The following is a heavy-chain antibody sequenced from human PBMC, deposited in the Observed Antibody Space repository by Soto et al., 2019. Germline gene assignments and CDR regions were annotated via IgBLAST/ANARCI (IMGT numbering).Heavy chain of an antibody. CDR2: INPSGGST. D-gene: IGHD2-21*02. V-gene: IGHV1-46*01. CDR1: GYTFTSYY. J-gene: IGHJ6*02. Sequence: QVQLVQSGAEVKKPGASVKVSCKASGYTFTSYYMHWVRQAPGQGLEWMGIINPSGGSTSYAQKFQGRVTMTRDTSTSTVYMELSSLRSEYTAVYYCARDKAYCGGDCYSPLLSYCGMDVWGQGTTVTVSS. CDR3: ARDKAYCGGDCYSPLLSYCGMDV.